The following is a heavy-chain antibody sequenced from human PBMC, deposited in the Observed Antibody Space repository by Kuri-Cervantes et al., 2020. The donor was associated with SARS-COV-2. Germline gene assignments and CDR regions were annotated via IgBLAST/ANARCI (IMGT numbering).Heavy chain of an antibody. CDR1: GGTFSSYT. J-gene: IGHJ6*03. D-gene: IGHD6-19*01. CDR2: IIPIFGTA. Sequence: SVKVSCKASGGTFSSYTISWVRQAPGQGLEWMGGIIPIFGTANYAQKFQGRVTITADTSTSTAYMELRSLRSDDTAVYYCARSSGPRPGDMDVRGKGTTVTVSS. V-gene: IGHV1-69*06. CDR3: ARSSGPRPGDMDV.